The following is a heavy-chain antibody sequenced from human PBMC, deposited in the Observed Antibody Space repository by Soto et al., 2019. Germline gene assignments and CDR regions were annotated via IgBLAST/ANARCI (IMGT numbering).Heavy chain of an antibody. Sequence: GGSLRLSCAASGFTFSSYSMNWVRQAPGKGLEWVSYISSSSTIYYADSAKGRFTISRDNAKNSLYLQMNSLRAEDTAVYYCARDPDYGLNWFDPWGQGTLVTVSS. CDR3: ARDPDYGLNWFDP. CDR2: ISSSSTI. D-gene: IGHD4-17*01. V-gene: IGHV3-48*01. CDR1: GFTFSSYS. J-gene: IGHJ5*02.